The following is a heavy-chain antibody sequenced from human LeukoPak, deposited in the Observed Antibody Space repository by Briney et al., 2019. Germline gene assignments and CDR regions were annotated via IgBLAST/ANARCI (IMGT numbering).Heavy chain of an antibody. CDR2: TYYRSKWYN. V-gene: IGHV6-1*01. D-gene: IGHD3-3*01. CDR3: ARDFTDAYYDFWSGNNWFDP. Sequence: SQTLSLTCAISGDSVSSNSAAWNWIRQSPSRGLEWLGRTYYRSKWYNDYAVSVKSRITINPDTSKNQFSLQLNSVTPEDTAVYYCARDFTDAYYDFWSGNNWFDPWGQGTLVTVSS. CDR1: GDSVSSNSAA. J-gene: IGHJ5*02.